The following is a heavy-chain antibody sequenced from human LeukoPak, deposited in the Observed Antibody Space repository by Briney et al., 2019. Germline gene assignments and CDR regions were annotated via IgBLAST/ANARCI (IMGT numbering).Heavy chain of an antibody. CDR1: GNSFGDYY. J-gene: IGHJ4*02. D-gene: IGHD7-27*01. V-gene: IGHV4-4*07. Sequence: PSETLSLTCTVSGNSFGDYYWSWIRQPAGKGLEWIGRIYTSGSTTYNPSLKSRVTISVDTSKNQFSLKLSSVTAADTAVYYCARAVRNLGTKNPERFDYWGQGTLVTVSS. CDR3: ARAVRNLGTKNPERFDY. CDR2: IYTSGST.